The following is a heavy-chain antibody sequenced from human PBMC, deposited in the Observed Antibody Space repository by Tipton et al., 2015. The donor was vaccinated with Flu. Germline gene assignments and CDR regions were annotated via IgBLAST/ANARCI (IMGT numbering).Heavy chain of an antibody. J-gene: IGHJ4*02. CDR1: GFIFRSYA. CDR2: LSGSGLST. Sequence: SLRLSCAGTGFIFRSYALSWVRQAPGKGLEWVSALSGSGLSTYYADSVKGRFTISRDNSKNTLYLQMNSLRAEDTAVYYCAKEAGYSYGAFEYWGQGALVTVSS. D-gene: IGHD5-18*01. V-gene: IGHV3-23*01. CDR3: AKEAGYSYGAFEY.